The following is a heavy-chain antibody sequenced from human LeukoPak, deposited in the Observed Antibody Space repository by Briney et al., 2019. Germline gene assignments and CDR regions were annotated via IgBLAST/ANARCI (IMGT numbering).Heavy chain of an antibody. V-gene: IGHV3-74*01. J-gene: IGHJ6*03. CDR2: INSDGSST. D-gene: IGHD2-15*01. CDR3: ARDREVDCSGGSCSFSYYYYYMDV. Sequence: GGSLRLSCAASGFTFSSYWMHWVRQAPGKGLVWVSRINSDGSSTSYADSVKGRFTISRDNSKNTLYLQMNSLRAEDTAFYYCARDREVDCSGGSCSFSYYYYYMDVWGKGTTVTVSS. CDR1: GFTFSSYW.